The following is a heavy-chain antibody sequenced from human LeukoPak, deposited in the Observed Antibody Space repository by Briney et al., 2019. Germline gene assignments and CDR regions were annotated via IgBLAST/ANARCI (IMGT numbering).Heavy chain of an antibody. CDR1: GFTFSAYD. CDR2: IDTAGDT. CDR3: ARGSVAGNHAFDI. D-gene: IGHD6-19*01. J-gene: IGHJ3*02. Sequence: GGSLRLSCAASGFTFSAYDMHWVRQATGKGLEWVSGIDTAGDTYYPGSVKGRFTTSKENAKNSLYLQMNSLRAGDTAVYYCARGSVAGNHAFDIWGQGTVVTVSS. V-gene: IGHV3-13*01.